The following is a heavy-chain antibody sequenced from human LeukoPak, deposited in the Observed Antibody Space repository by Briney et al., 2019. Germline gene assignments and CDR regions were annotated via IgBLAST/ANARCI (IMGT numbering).Heavy chain of an antibody. CDR3: AKDTGGSSSSLFDY. CDR2: IRYDGSNK. V-gene: IGHV3-30*02. Sequence: GGSLRLSCAASGFTFSSYGMHWVRQAPGKGLEWVAFIRYDGSNKYYADSVKGRFTISRDNSKNTLYLQMNSLRAEDTAVYYCAKDTGGSSSSLFDYWGQGTLVTVSS. J-gene: IGHJ4*02. CDR1: GFTFSSYG. D-gene: IGHD6-6*01.